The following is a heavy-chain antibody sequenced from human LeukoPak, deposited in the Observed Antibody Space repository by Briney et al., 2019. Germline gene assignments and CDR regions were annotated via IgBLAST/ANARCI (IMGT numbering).Heavy chain of an antibody. J-gene: IGHJ4*02. Sequence: GASVKVSCKASGYTFTSYYMHWVRQAPGQGLEWMGWINPNSGGTNYAQKFQGRVTMTRDTSISTAYMELSRLRSDDTAVYYCARGAGTYYYDSSGYYYGGGFDYWGQGTLVTVSS. CDR3: ARGAGTYYYDSSGYYYGGGFDY. CDR1: GYTFTSYY. CDR2: INPNSGGT. V-gene: IGHV1-2*02. D-gene: IGHD3-22*01.